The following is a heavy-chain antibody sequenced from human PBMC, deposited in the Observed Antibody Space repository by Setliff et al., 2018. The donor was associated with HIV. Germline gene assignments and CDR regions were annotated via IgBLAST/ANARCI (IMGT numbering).Heavy chain of an antibody. CDR1: RGSFSTYA. J-gene: IGHJ3*02. Sequence: GPSVKVSFKASRGSFSTYAISWVRQAPGQGLEWMGEFIPMLDTTNSAQKFQGRITFATDASTATAYMELNSLRSEDTAIYYCARDIPPTYDSGGWDACDIWGQGTVVTVSS. V-gene: IGHV1-69*05. D-gene: IGHD3-22*01. CDR2: FIPMLDTT. CDR3: ARDIPPTYDSGGWDACDI.